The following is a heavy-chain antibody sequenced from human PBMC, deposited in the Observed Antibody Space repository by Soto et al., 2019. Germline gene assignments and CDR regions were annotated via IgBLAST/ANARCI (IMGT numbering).Heavy chain of an antibody. V-gene: IGHV3-11*06. Sequence: GGSMRLSCAASGFTFSDYYMSWIRQAPGKGLEWVSYISSSSGYTNYADSVKGRFTISRDNAKNSLYLQMNSLRAEDTAVYYCAKEYGRLDYWGQGTLVTVSS. D-gene: IGHD4-17*01. CDR3: AKEYGRLDY. CDR1: GFTFSDYY. J-gene: IGHJ4*02. CDR2: ISSSSGYT.